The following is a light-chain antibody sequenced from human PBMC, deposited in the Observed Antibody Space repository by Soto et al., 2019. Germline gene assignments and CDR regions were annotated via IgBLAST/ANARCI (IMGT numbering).Light chain of an antibody. CDR2: DAS. J-gene: IGKJ4*01. CDR1: QSISEY. CDR3: QQSYSKPLI. V-gene: IGKV1-39*01. Sequence: DIQMTQSPSSLSASVGDRVTITCRASQSISEYLNWYQQKPGKAPQVLIYDASSLKSGVPSRFSGSGSGTDFTLTITSLQPEDFAINSCQQSYSKPLIFGGGTKVAIK.